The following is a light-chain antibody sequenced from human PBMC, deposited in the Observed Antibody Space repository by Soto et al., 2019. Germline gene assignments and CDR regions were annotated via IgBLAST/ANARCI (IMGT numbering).Light chain of an antibody. Sequence: EIVVTQSPGILSVSPGDRATLSCRASQSVGRNLAWYQQKPGQAPTLLIYAASTRATGLPARFSGSGSETDFTLTVSSQHSEDFAVYYCVEYSKWPIFTFGPVTRVDIK. CDR1: QSVGRN. J-gene: IGKJ3*01. CDR2: AAS. CDR3: VEYSKWPIFT. V-gene: IGKV3-15*01.